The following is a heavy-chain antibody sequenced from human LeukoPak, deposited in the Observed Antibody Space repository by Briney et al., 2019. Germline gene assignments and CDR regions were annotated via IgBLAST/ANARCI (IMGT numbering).Heavy chain of an antibody. D-gene: IGHD7-27*01. CDR1: GFTFSNYG. J-gene: IGHJ4*02. CDR2: IRYDGTNK. CDR3: ANPTLG. Sequence: GGSLRLSCAASGFTFSNYGMHWVRQAPGKGLEWVAFIRYDGTNKYYADSVKGRFTISRDNSKNTLYVQMNSLRAEDTAVYYWANPTLGWGQGTLVTVSS. V-gene: IGHV3-30*02.